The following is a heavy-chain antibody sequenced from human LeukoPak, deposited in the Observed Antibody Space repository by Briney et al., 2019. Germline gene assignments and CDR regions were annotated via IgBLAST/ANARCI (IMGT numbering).Heavy chain of an antibody. J-gene: IGHJ4*02. Sequence: GGSLRLSCAAPGFTFSSYAMSWVRQAPGKGLEWVSAISGNSGSTYDADSVKGRFTIPRDNSKSTLYLQMNSLRAEDTAVYYCAKISEFWETCGGDCYADYWGQGTLVTVSS. V-gene: IGHV3-23*01. D-gene: IGHD2-21*01. CDR3: AKISEFWETCGGDCYADY. CDR2: ISGNSGST. CDR1: GFTFSSYA.